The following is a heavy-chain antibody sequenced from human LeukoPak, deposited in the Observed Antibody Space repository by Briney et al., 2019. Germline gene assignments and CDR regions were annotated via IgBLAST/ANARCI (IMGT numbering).Heavy chain of an antibody. J-gene: IGHJ4*02. CDR1: GFSLRTSGVG. CDR2: IYWDDDK. V-gene: IGHV2-5*02. CDR3: THRAGGPSRPHSHY. Sequence: SGPTLVKPTQTLTLTCTFSGFSLRTSGVGVGWIRQPPGKALEWLALIYWDDDKRYSPSLKSRLTVTKDTSKNQVVLTMTNMDPVDTATYYCTHRAGGPSRPHSHYWGQGILVTVSS. D-gene: IGHD3-10*01.